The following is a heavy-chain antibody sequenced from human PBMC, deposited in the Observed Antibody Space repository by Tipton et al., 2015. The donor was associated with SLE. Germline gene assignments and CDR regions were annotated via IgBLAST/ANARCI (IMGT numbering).Heavy chain of an antibody. CDR2: ISGSGGST. J-gene: IGHJ4*02. D-gene: IGHD3-10*01. CDR3: AKRPAVTMVQGVIFYFDY. Sequence: SLRLSCAASGFTFSSYAMSWVRQAPGKGLEWVSDISGSGGSTYYADSVKGRFTISRDNSKNTLYLQMNSLRAEDTAVYYCAKRPAVTMVQGVIFYFDYWGQGTLVTVSS. CDR1: GFTFSSYA. V-gene: IGHV3-23*01.